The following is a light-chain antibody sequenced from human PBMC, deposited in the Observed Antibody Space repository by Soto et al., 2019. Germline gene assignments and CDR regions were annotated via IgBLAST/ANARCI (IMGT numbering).Light chain of an antibody. V-gene: IGLV2-8*01. Sequence: QSALTQPPSASGSPGQSVTISCTGTNSDVGGYNYVSWYQQYPGKAPKLIIYEVNERPSGVPDRFSGSKSANTASLTVSGLQTADEADYYCSSYAGSNWYVFGTGTKVTVL. CDR1: NSDVGGYNY. J-gene: IGLJ1*01. CDR3: SSYAGSNWYV. CDR2: EVN.